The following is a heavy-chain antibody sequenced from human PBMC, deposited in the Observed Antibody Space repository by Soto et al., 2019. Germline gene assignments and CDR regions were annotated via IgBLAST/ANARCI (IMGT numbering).Heavy chain of an antibody. Sequence: SVKVSCKTSGDTFSNFAISWVRQAPGQGLEWMGGIIPMYDSASYAQKSQGRVTITADKFTGTAYMELSSLRSEDTAIYFCAASTFQYGVSGYFHLDYWGQGTLVTVSS. CDR1: GDTFSNFA. CDR2: IIPMYDSA. J-gene: IGHJ4*02. CDR3: AASTFQYGVSGYFHLDY. D-gene: IGHD3-3*01. V-gene: IGHV1-69*06.